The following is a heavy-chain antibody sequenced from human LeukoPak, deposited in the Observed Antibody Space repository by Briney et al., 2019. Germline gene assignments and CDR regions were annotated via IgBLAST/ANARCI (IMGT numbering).Heavy chain of an antibody. D-gene: IGHD2-21*01. V-gene: IGHV3-23*01. CDR2: ISGSGGST. Sequence: PGGSLRLSCAASGFTFSTYAVSWVRQAPGKGLEWVSAISGSGGSTYYADSVKGRFTISRDNSKKTLYLQMNSLRAEDTAVYYCAKDCGGDCYSRKYFQHWGQGTLVTVSS. J-gene: IGHJ1*01. CDR3: AKDCGGDCYSRKYFQH. CDR1: GFTFSTYA.